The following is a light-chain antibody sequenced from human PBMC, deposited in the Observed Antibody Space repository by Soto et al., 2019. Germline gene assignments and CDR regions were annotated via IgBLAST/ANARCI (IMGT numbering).Light chain of an antibody. CDR1: SSDVGGYNY. V-gene: IGLV2-14*01. J-gene: IGLJ1*01. CDR2: DVS. CDR3: SSYTSSSTYV. Sequence: QSVLTQPASVSGSPEQSITISCTGTSSDVGGYNYVSWYQQHPGKAPKLMIYDVSYRPSGVSNRFSGSKSGNTASLTISGLQAEDEADYYCSSYTSSSTYVFGTGTKLTVL.